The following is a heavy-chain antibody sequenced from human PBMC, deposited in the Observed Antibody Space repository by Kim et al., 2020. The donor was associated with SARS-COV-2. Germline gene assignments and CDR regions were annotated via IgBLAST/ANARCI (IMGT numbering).Heavy chain of an antibody. J-gene: IGHJ5*01. Sequence: GGSLRLSCAASGFTFSDYYMSWIRQAPGKGLEWVSYISSSSSYTNYADPVKGRFTISRENAKNSLYLQMNSLRAEDTAVYTCARGAPHTGPRNWFDTWG. CDR2: ISSSSSYT. CDR3: ARGAPHTGPRNWFDT. V-gene: IGHV3-11*05. CDR1: GFTFSDYY.